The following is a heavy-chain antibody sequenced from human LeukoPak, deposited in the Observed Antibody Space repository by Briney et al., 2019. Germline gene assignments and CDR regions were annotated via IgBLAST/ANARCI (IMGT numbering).Heavy chain of an antibody. V-gene: IGHV3-7*01. Sequence: PGGSLRLSCVVSGFTFNNYWMSRVRQAPGKGLEWVATMKQDGGEIYYVDSVRGRFTISRVNAKNSLYLQMSSLRAEDTAMYYCARIMDLIGVHFDFWGQGTLVTVSS. CDR3: ARIMDLIGVHFDF. CDR2: MKQDGGEI. CDR1: GFTFNNYW. D-gene: IGHD2-21*01. J-gene: IGHJ4*02.